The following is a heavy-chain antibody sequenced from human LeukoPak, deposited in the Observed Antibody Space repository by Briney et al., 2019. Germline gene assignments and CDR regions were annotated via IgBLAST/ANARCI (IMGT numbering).Heavy chain of an antibody. CDR3: AKGSRGVGGYFDN. V-gene: IGHV3-11*01. CDR2: VRNIGTTI. CDR1: VFTFSDYY. J-gene: IGHJ4*02. Sequence: GGSLRLSCASSVFTFSDYYISWIRQAPGQGLEWISYVRNIGTTIYYADSVRGRFTISRDNAKNSLYLHISSLRDEDTAIYYCAKGSRGVGGYFDNWGQGTLVSVSS.